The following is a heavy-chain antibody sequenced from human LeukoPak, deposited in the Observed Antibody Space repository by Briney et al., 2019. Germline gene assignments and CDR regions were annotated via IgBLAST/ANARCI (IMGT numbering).Heavy chain of an antibody. D-gene: IGHD3-22*01. CDR3: ARDRYGSGYFWFDP. J-gene: IGHJ5*02. CDR1: GGSISSSSYY. V-gene: IGHV4-39*07. CDR2: IYYSGST. Sequence: SETLSLTCTVSGGSISSSSYYWGWLRQPPGKGLEWIGSIYYSGSTYYHPSLKSLITITVDTSKNLFSLKLSSVTAADTAVYYCARDRYGSGYFWFDPWGQGTLVTVSS.